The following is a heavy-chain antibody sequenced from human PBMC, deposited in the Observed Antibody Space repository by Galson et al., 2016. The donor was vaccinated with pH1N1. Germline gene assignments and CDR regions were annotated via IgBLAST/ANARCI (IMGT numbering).Heavy chain of an antibody. J-gene: IGHJ4*02. Sequence: SLRLSCAASGFRFSNFALSWVRQAPGKGLEWVSVISASGENTYYADSVRCRFIISRDNSKNKVYLQMESLKADDTAVYYCAKYDSIGYYYGRLINWGQGTLFAFSA. V-gene: IGHV3-23*01. D-gene: IGHD3-22*01. CDR1: GFRFSNFA. CDR3: AKYDSIGYYYGRLIN. CDR2: ISASGENT.